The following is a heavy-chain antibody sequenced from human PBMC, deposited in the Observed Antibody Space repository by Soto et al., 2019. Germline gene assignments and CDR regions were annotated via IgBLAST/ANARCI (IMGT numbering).Heavy chain of an antibody. CDR3: VRVECTSCYGFQH. CDR1: GFSFSSYS. D-gene: IGHD2-2*01. J-gene: IGHJ1*01. Sequence: PGGSLRLSCVTSGFSFSSYSMNWVRQAPGKGVEWVSYITGSSGTTHYADSVKGRFTISRDNAKNSVYLQMNSLGVEDTAVYYCVRVECTSCYGFQHWGQGTLVTVSS. V-gene: IGHV3-48*04. CDR2: ITGSSGTT.